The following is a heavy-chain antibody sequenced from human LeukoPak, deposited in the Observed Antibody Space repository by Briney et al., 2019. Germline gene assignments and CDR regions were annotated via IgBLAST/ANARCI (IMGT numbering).Heavy chain of an antibody. D-gene: IGHD1-26*01. CDR3: TKREGPMSGSYDYFDP. J-gene: IGHJ5*02. CDR2: IHSNGYT. Sequence: KPSETLPLTCTVSGGSISGYYWSWIRQPPGQGLEWIAYIHSNGYTNYNPSLKSRVTISVDTSKNQFSLKVTSVTAADTAMYYCTKREGPMSGSYDYFDPWGQGTLVTVSS. CDR1: GGSISGYY. V-gene: IGHV4-4*09.